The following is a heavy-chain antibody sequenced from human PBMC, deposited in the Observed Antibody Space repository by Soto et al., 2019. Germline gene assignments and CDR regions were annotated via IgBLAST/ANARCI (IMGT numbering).Heavy chain of an antibody. CDR3: VRGGGGGLFDP. D-gene: IGHD2-15*01. V-gene: IGHV3-11*06. CDR1: GLTFGDPY. J-gene: IGHJ5*02. CDR2: ISPGSRYP. Sequence: PGGSLRLSCAGSGLTFGDPYMSWIRQAPGKGLEWLSYISPGSRYPAYADSVKGRFTISRDNAKRSLYLQMMSLTAEDTAIYYCVRGGGGGLFDPWGQGTMVTVSS.